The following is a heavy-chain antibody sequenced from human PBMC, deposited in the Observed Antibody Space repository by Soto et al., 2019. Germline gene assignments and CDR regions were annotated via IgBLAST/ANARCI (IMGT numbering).Heavy chain of an antibody. CDR1: GFTFSSYW. D-gene: IGHD3-3*01. V-gene: IGHV3-7*03. Sequence: GGSLRLSCTASGFTFSSYWMSWVRQAPGKGLAWVADIKQDGTEKYYVDSVKGRFTISRDNAKNSLYLQMNSLRAEDTAVYYCARDKYYDFWIGYSNYYFDYWGQGALVTVSS. CDR2: IKQDGTEK. J-gene: IGHJ4*02. CDR3: ARDKYYDFWIGYSNYYFDY.